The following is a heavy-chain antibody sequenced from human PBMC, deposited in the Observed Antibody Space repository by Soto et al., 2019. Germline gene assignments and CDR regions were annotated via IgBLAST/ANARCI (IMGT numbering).Heavy chain of an antibody. V-gene: IGHV4-30-4*01. Sequence: QGQLQESGPGLVKPSQTLSLTCTVSGGSISSGDYYWSWIRQPPGKGLEWIGYIYYGGRTYYNPALKYRVTISVDTSKNQFSRKPSSVTAADTAVYYCASRGTTTDCSGGSCYARGFDYWGQGTLVTVSS. CDR1: GGSISSGDYY. CDR3: ASRGTTTDCSGGSCYARGFDY. CDR2: IYYGGRT. J-gene: IGHJ4*02. D-gene: IGHD2-15*01.